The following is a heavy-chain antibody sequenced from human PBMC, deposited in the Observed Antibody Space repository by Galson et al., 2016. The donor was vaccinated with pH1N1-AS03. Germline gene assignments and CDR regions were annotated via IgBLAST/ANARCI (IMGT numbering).Heavy chain of an antibody. D-gene: IGHD3-16*01. CDR2: ISSSSRIM. Sequence: SLRLSCAASGFTFTSYSMNWVRQAPGKGLEWVSYISSSSRIMFYADTVKGRFTVSRDNAKNSLYLQMNSLRAEDTAVYYCGREVDPYPGETPGWGYWGPGTLVTVSS. CDR3: GREVDPYPGETPGWGY. V-gene: IGHV3-48*04. J-gene: IGHJ4*02. CDR1: GFTFTSYS.